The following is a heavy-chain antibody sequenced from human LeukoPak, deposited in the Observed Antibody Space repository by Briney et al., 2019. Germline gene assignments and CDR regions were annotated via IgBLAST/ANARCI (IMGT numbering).Heavy chain of an antibody. CDR1: GLTSSNAW. CDR2: INSDGSST. V-gene: IGHV3-74*01. CDR3: ARDRYYGSGRPFDY. D-gene: IGHD3-10*01. J-gene: IGHJ4*02. Sequence: GGSLRLSCAASGLTSSNAWMSWVRQAPGKGLVWVSRINSDGSSTSYADSVKGRFTISRDNAKNTLYLQMNSLRAEDTAVYYCARDRYYGSGRPFDYWGQGTLVTVSS.